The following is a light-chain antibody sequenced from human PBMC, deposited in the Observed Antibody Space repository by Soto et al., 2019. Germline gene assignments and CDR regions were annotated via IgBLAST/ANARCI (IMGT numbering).Light chain of an antibody. CDR2: DAS. Sequence: DIQMTQSPSTPSASVGDRVTITCRASRSVSSWLAWYQQKPGKAPNLLIYDASSLESGVPSRFSGSGSGTEFTLTISSLQPDDFATYYCQQYNSYSWTFGQGTKVEIK. CDR3: QQYNSYSWT. V-gene: IGKV1-5*01. CDR1: RSVSSW. J-gene: IGKJ1*01.